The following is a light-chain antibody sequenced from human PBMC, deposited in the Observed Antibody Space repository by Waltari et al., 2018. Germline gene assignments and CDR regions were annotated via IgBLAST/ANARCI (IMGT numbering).Light chain of an antibody. J-gene: IGKJ2*01. CDR3: QQYYNTPHT. CDR2: WAT. Sequence: DIVMTQSPDSLAVSLGERATINCKSSRSVLNSSNNKNYMAWYQHKPGHRPMLLMYWATSREFGVPDRFSGSGSATDFTLTINSLQAEDVAVYYCQQYYNTPHTFGQGTKLEIK. CDR1: RSVLNSSNNKNY. V-gene: IGKV4-1*01.